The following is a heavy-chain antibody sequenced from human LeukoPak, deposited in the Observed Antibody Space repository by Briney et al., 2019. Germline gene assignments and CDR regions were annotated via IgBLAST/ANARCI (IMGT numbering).Heavy chain of an antibody. V-gene: IGHV1-18*01. J-gene: IGHJ5*02. CDR3: GRQYASSSAWFDP. Sequence: ASVKVSCEASGYTFTSYGISWVRQAPGQGLEWMGWINAHNGNTNYAQKLQGRVTMTTDTSTSTAYMELRSLRSDDTAVYYCGRQYASSSAWFDPWGQGTLVTVSS. CDR1: GYTFTSYG. D-gene: IGHD6-6*01. CDR2: INAHNGNT.